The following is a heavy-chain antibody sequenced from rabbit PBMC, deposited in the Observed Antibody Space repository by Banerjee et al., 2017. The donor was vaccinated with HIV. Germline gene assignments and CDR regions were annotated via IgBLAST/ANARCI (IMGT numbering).Heavy chain of an antibody. CDR1: GFTVSSKYV. V-gene: IGHV1S45*01. D-gene: IGHD2-1*01. CDR3: ARGVTMTMVTFDF. CDR2: IYAGSSGST. Sequence: QEQLVESGGGLVQPGASLTLTCTASGFTVSSKYVMCWVRQAPGKGPEWIACIYAGSSGSTYYASWAKGRFTISKTSSTTVALQMTSLTAADTATYFCARGVTMTMVTFDFWGPGTLVTVS. J-gene: IGHJ4*01.